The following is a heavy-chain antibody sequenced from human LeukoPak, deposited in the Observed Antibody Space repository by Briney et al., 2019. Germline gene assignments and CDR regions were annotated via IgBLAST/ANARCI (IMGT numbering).Heavy chain of an antibody. CDR3: ARGEVYYYDSSGYYWE. Sequence: PSETLSLTCAVYGGSFSGYYWSWIRQPPGKGLEWIGEINHSGSTNYNPSLKSRVTISVDTSKNQSSLKLSSVTAADTAVYYCARGEVYYYDSSGYYWEWGQGTLVTVSS. V-gene: IGHV4-34*01. CDR1: GGSFSGYY. CDR2: INHSGST. D-gene: IGHD3-22*01. J-gene: IGHJ4*02.